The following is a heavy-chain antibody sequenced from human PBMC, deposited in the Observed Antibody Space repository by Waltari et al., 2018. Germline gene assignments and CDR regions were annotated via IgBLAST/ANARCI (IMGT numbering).Heavy chain of an antibody. V-gene: IGHV4-4*07. CDR2: IYTSGST. D-gene: IGHD3-3*01. Sequence: QVQLQASGPGLVKPSETLSLTCTASGCSISRYYWSWIRQPAGKGLEWIGRIYTSGSTNYNPSLKSRVTMSVDTSKNQFSLKLSSVTAADTAVYYCARQPPSFWSGYIDYWGQGTLVTVSS. CDR1: GCSISRYY. J-gene: IGHJ4*02. CDR3: ARQPPSFWSGYIDY.